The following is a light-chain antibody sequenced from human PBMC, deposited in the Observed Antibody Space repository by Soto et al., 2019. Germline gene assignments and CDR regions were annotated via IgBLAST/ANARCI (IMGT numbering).Light chain of an antibody. CDR3: QHYGSSAYT. Sequence: EIVLTQSPGTLSLSPGERATLSCRASQSVRSNYLAWYQQKPGQAPRLLIYGASSRATGIPARFSGSGSGTDFTLTISRLEPEDFAVYYCQHYGSSAYTFGQGTTVEIK. J-gene: IGKJ2*01. CDR2: GAS. V-gene: IGKV3-20*01. CDR1: QSVRSNY.